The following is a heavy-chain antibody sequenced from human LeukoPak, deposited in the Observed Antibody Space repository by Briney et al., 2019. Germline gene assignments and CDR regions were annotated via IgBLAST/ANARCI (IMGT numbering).Heavy chain of an antibody. CDR3: ARGGVAGTFDY. CDR1: GGSFSSGSYY. V-gene: IGHV4-61*01. D-gene: IGHD6-19*01. J-gene: IGHJ4*02. CDR2: IYYSGST. Sequence: SETLSLTCTVSGGSFSSGSYYWSWIRQPPGKGLEWIGYIYYSGSTNYNPSLKSRVTISVDTSKNQFSLKLSSVTAADTAVYYCARGGVAGTFDYWGQGTLVTVSS.